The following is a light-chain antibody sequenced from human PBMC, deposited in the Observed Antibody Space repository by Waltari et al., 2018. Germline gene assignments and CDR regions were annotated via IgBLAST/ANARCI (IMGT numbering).Light chain of an antibody. CDR2: DVS. CDR3: SSYTSSSTYV. CDR1: TSAVGGYTS. Sequence: QSALTQPASVSGSPGQSITISCTGTTSAVGGYTSVSWYQQHPGKAPKLMIYDVSKRPSGVPNRFSGSKSGNTASLTISGLQAEDEADYFCSSYTSSSTYVFGTGTKVTVL. J-gene: IGLJ1*01. V-gene: IGLV2-14*01.